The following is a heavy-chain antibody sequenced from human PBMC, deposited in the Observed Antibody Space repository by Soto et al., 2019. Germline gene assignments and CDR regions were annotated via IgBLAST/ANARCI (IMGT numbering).Heavy chain of an antibody. V-gene: IGHV3-7*04. CDR1: GFTFSNFW. CDR3: AKDASGWSVT. CDR2: MNQDGSEK. J-gene: IGHJ5*02. Sequence: EVQLVESGGDLVQPGGSLRLSCAASGFTFSNFWMSWVRQTPGRGLEWVANMNQDGSEKYYLDSVRGRFTISRDNAKKSLSRRINSRGAEDAAVYYCAKDASGWSVTWGQGTPVIVTS. D-gene: IGHD6-19*01.